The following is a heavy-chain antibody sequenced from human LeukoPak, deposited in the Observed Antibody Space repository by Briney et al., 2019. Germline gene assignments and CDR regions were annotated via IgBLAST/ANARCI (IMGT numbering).Heavy chain of an antibody. CDR1: GGSISSYY. CDR3: ARLLGAFGEPRQFDP. V-gene: IGHV4-59*01. J-gene: IGHJ5*02. Sequence: PSETLSLTCTVPGGSISSYYWSWIRQPPGKGREWNGYIYYSGSTNYNPSLKSRVTISVDTSKNQFSLKLGSVTAADPAVYYCARLLGAFGEPRQFDPWGQGTLVTVSS. CDR2: IYYSGST. D-gene: IGHD3-10*01.